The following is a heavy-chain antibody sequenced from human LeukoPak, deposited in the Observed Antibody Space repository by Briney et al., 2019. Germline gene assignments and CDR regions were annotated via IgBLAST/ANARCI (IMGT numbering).Heavy chain of an antibody. D-gene: IGHD5-18*01. CDR3: GTAFEF. V-gene: IGHV3-74*01. CDR2: INNDGRST. Sequence: PWGSLRLSCAASGFTVSGTWMHWVRQAPGKGLVWVSRINNDGRSTSYADPVKGRFTISRDNAKNTLYMQMNSLRAEDTAVYYCGTAFEFWGQGTLVTVSS. J-gene: IGHJ4*02. CDR1: GFTVSGTW.